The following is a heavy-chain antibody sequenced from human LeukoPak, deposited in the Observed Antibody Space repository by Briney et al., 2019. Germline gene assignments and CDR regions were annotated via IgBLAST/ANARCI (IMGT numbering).Heavy chain of an antibody. CDR2: INPSGGST. D-gene: IGHD1-1*01. J-gene: IGHJ5*02. CDR1: GYTFTSYY. Sequence: ASVKVSCKASGYTFTSYYTHWVRQAPGQGLEWMGIINPSGGSTSYAQKFQGRVTMTRDMSTTTDYMELSSLRSEDTAVYYCARDNSMEDTAWWFDPWGQGTLVTVSS. V-gene: IGHV1-46*01. CDR3: ARDNSMEDTAWWFDP.